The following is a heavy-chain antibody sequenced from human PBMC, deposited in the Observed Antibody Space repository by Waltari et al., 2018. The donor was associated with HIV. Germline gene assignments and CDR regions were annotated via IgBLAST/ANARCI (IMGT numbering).Heavy chain of an antibody. CDR1: GLALSSYS. V-gene: IGHV3-21*01. Sequence: EVQLVESGGGLVTRGGSLRLACAASGLALSSYSMNWVGQAPGKGLEWVSSISSSSSYIYYADSVKGRFTISRDNAKNSLYLQMNSLRAEDTAVYYCARVFSYSGVSYYFDYWGQGTLVTVSS. CDR3: ARVFSYSGVSYYFDY. J-gene: IGHJ4*02. CDR2: ISSSSSYI. D-gene: IGHD2-15*01.